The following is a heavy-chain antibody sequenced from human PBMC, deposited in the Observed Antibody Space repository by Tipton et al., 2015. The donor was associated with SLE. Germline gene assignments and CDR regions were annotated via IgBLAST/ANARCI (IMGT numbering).Heavy chain of an antibody. Sequence: SRFTFSSYGMHWVRQAPGKGLEWVAVIWYDGSNKYYADSVKGRFTISRDNSKNTLYLQMNSLRAEDTAVYYCARPSPGTGEGDAFDIWGQGTMVTVSS. D-gene: IGHD7-27*01. V-gene: IGHV3-33*01. CDR2: IWYDGSNK. CDR1: RFTFSSYG. CDR3: ARPSPGTGEGDAFDI. J-gene: IGHJ3*02.